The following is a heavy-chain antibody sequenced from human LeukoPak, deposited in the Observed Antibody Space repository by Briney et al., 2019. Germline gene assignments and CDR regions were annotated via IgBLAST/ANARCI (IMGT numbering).Heavy chain of an antibody. CDR3: AKRVRGGATNYYYYYYMDV. Sequence: PGGSLRLSCAASGFTFDDYGMHWVRQAPGKGLEWVAFIRYDGSNKYYADSVKGRFTISRDNSKNTLYLQMNSLRAEDTAVYYCAKRVRGGATNYYYYYYMDVWGKGTTVTISS. CDR2: IRYDGSNK. CDR1: GFTFDDYG. D-gene: IGHD3-10*01. J-gene: IGHJ6*03. V-gene: IGHV3-30*02.